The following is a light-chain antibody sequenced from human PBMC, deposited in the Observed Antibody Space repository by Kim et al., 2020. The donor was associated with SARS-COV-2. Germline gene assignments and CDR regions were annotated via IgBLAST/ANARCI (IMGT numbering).Light chain of an antibody. CDR1: SSDVGGYNY. CDR3: SSYTSSSTWV. J-gene: IGLJ3*02. Sequence: GQSITISCTGTSSDVGGYNYVSWYQQHPGKAPKLMIYDVSERPSGVSNRFSGSKSGNTASLTISGLQAEDEADYYCSSYTSSSTWVFGGGTQLTVL. V-gene: IGLV2-14*04. CDR2: DVS.